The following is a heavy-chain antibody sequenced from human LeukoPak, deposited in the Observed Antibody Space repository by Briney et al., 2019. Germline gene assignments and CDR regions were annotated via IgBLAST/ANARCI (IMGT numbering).Heavy chain of an antibody. D-gene: IGHD2-2*01. CDR3: ARARAPAGCYGMDG. CDR1: GFSLSPSRMC. J-gene: IGHJ6*02. CDR2: IDWDDDK. V-gene: IGHV2-70*11. Sequence: SGHTLVNPTQTLTLTCTFSGFSLSPSRMCVSWIRQPQGKALECLARIDWDDDKYYSTSLKTKHNFSKLTSKNQAVPTMSYIDPVDTATYYCARARAPAGCYGMDGWGQGTTVTVSS.